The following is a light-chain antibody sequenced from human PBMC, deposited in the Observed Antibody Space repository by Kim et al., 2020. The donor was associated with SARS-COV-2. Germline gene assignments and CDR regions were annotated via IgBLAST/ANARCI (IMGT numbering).Light chain of an antibody. Sequence: SPGEGATPSCRAGQSFSSTLAWSPHTPGHAPSLLISVASTGATGIPSRFSGIGSGTEFTLTISSLQSEDFAVYSCQQYNTWPYTFGQGTNLEI. V-gene: IGKV3-15*01. CDR2: VAS. J-gene: IGKJ2*01. CDR1: QSFSST. CDR3: QQYNTWPYT.